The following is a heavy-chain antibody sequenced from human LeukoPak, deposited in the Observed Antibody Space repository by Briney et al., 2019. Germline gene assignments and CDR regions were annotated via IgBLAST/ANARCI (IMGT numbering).Heavy chain of an antibody. Sequence: PSETLSLTCAVYGGSSSGYYWSWIRQPPGKGLDWIGEIIHSGGTNYNPSLKSRVTISVDTSKDQFSLNLNSINAADTAVYYCARGLGGSYYFDHWGQGTLVTVSS. CDR2: IIHSGGT. CDR3: ARGLGGSYYFDH. J-gene: IGHJ4*01. V-gene: IGHV4-34*01. CDR1: GGSSSGYY. D-gene: IGHD1-26*01.